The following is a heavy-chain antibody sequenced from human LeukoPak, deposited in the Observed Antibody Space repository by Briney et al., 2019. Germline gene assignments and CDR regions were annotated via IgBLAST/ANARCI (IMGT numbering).Heavy chain of an antibody. Sequence: SETLSLTCTVSGGSISSYYWSWIRQPAGTALEWIGRIYTSGTITYNPSLKGRVTMSVDTSKNQFSLKLSSVTAADTAVYYCARVLYGDYVLGYYYYYYMDVWGKGTTVTVSS. V-gene: IGHV4-4*07. J-gene: IGHJ6*03. CDR2: IYTSGTI. CDR1: GGSISSYY. D-gene: IGHD4-17*01. CDR3: ARVLYGDYVLGYYYYYYMDV.